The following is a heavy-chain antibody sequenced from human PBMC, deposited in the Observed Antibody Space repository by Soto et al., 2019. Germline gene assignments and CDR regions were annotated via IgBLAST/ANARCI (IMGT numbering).Heavy chain of an antibody. Sequence: EVQLVESGGGLVQPGGSLRLSCAASGFTFSSYWMHWVRQVPGKGLVWVSRIKSDASTIMYADSVKGRFTISRDNAKNTLYLQVNGLRAEDTAVYYCARDRVESGYPEYFQHWGQGTLVTVSS. CDR1: GFTFSSYW. J-gene: IGHJ1*01. CDR3: ARDRVESGYPEYFQH. CDR2: IKSDASTI. V-gene: IGHV3-74*03. D-gene: IGHD3-22*01.